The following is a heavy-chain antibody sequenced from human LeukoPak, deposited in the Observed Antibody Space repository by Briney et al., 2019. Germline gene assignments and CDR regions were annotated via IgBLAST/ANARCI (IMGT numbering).Heavy chain of an antibody. CDR2: IRSKTYGKTT. J-gene: IGHJ4*02. V-gene: IGHV3-49*04. Sequence: GGSLRLSCTASGYTFGDHAMSWVRQAPGKGLEWVGFIRSKTYGKTTEYAASVKGRFTISRDDSKNIAYLQMNSLKTEDTAIYYCTRFVPYLDYWGQGTLVTVSS. CDR1: GYTFGDHA. CDR3: TRFVPYLDY. D-gene: IGHD3-16*01.